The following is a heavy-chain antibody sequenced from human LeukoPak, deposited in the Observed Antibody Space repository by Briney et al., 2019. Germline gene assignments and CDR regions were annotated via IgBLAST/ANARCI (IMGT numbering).Heavy chain of an antibody. D-gene: IGHD1-14*01. Sequence: SETLSLTCTVSGGSIGSYYWSWIRQPPGKGLEWIGCINYSGTTNYNPSLKSRVSISVDTSKNQFSLKLSSVTAADTAVYYCARRGSGASLEYYFDLWGRGTLVTVSS. CDR1: GGSIGSYY. CDR3: ARRGSGASLEYYFDL. J-gene: IGHJ2*01. V-gene: IGHV4-59*01. CDR2: INYSGTT.